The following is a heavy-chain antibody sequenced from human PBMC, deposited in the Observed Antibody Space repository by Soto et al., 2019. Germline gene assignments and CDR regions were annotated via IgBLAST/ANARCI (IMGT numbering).Heavy chain of an antibody. D-gene: IGHD5-12*01. CDR1: GGSFSGYY. CDR2: INHSGST. Sequence: SETLSLTCAVYGGSFSGYYWSWIRQPPGKGLEWIGEINHSGSTHYNPSIKSRVTISVDTSKNQFSLKLSSVTAADTAVYYCARGGPRGYSGYEERRYYFDYWGQGTLVTVSS. CDR3: ARGGPRGYSGYEERRYYFDY. J-gene: IGHJ4*02. V-gene: IGHV4-34*01.